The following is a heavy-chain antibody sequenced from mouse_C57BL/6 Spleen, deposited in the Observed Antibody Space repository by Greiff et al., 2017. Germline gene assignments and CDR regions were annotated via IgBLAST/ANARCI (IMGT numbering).Heavy chain of an antibody. CDR1: GYSITSGYY. J-gene: IGHJ4*01. V-gene: IGHV3-6*01. CDR3: ARPMDYDGYYYAMDY. CDR2: ISYDGSN. Sequence: EVKLMESGPGLVKPSQSLSLTCSVTGYSITSGYYWNWIRQFPGNILEWMGYISYDGSNNYNPSLKNRISITRDTSKNQFFLKLNSVTTEDTATYYCARPMDYDGYYYAMDYWGQGTSVTVSS. D-gene: IGHD2-4*01.